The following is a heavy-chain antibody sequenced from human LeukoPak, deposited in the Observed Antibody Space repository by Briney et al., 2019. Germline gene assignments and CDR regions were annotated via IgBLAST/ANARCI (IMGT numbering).Heavy chain of an antibody. J-gene: IGHJ4*02. V-gene: IGHV3-30*18. D-gene: IGHD1-26*01. Sequence: GGSLRLSCAASGFTFSTYSMNWVRQAPGKGLEWVAVISYDGSNKYYADSVKGRFTISRDNSKNTLYLQMNSLRAEDTAVYYCAKDHATFDYWGQGTLVTVSS. CDR1: GFTFSTYS. CDR3: AKDHATFDY. CDR2: ISYDGSNK.